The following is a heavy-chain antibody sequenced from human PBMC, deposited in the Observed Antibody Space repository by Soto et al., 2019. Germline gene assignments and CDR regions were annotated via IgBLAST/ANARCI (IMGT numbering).Heavy chain of an antibody. CDR3: ARGIAVAATIFDY. CDR2: IYYRGNA. V-gene: IGHV4-39*07. D-gene: IGHD6-19*01. Sequence: SETLSLTCSVSDDSINSDKYYWGWIRQPPGKGLEWIGSIYYRGNAYYNPSLKSRVTISVDTSRNQFSLKLNSVTAADTAVYYCARGIAVAATIFDYWGQGTLVTVSS. J-gene: IGHJ4*02. CDR1: DDSINSDKYY.